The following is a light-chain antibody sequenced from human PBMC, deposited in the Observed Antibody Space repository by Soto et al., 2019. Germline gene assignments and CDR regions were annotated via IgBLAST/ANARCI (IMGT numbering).Light chain of an antibody. CDR2: EVS. V-gene: IGKV2D-29*02. CDR1: KSLLHITGETF. Sequence: DVVMTQTPLSLSVAPGQPSSISCKSSKSLLHITGETFLFWYLQKTGQSPQLLIYEVSTRVSGVPDRFSGSGSGTDFTLEISRVETDDVGIYYCMQSTQLPPTFGQGTRLEIK. J-gene: IGKJ5*01. CDR3: MQSTQLPPT.